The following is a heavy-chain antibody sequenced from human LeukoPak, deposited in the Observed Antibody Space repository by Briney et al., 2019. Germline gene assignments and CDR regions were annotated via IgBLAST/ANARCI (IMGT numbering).Heavy chain of an antibody. CDR1: GGSISSSSYY. D-gene: IGHD1-26*01. Sequence: SETLSLTCTVSGGSISSSSYYWGWIRQPPGKGLEWIGSIYYSGSTYYNPSLKSRVTISVDTSKNQFSLKLSSVTAADTAVYYCARDGGSSYRGQGTLVTVSS. J-gene: IGHJ4*02. CDR2: IYYSGST. CDR3: ARDGGSSY. V-gene: IGHV4-39*07.